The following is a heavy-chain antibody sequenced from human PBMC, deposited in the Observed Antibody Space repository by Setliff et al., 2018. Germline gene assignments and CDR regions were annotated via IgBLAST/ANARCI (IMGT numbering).Heavy chain of an antibody. J-gene: IGHJ6*03. V-gene: IGHV4-61*09. Sequence: SETLSLTCTVSGGSISSGSYYWSWIRQPAGKGLERIGHIYSSGSTNYNPSLKSRVTISVDRSKNQFSLKLSSVIAADTAVYYCARDLYSSSSGGFYYYYYYMDVWGKGTTVTV. CDR2: IYSSGST. CDR3: ARDLYSSSSGGFYYYYYYMDV. D-gene: IGHD6-6*01. CDR1: GGSISSGSYY.